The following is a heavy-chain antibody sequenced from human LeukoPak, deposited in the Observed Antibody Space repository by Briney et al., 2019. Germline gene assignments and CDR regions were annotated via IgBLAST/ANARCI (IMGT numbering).Heavy chain of an antibody. D-gene: IGHD3-9*01. V-gene: IGHV4-34*01. CDR2: INHSGST. J-gene: IGHJ4*02. Sequence: SETLSLTCAVYGGSFSGYYWSWIRQPPGKGLEWIGEINHSGSTNYNPSLKSRVTISVDTSKNQFSLKLSSVTAADTAAYYCAGRRDILTGNYRYWGQGTLVTVSS. CDR3: AGRRDILTGNYRY. CDR1: GGSFSGYY.